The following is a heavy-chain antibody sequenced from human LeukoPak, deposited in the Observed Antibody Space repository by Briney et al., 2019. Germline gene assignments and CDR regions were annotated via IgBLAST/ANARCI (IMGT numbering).Heavy chain of an antibody. CDR2: IYTSGST. D-gene: IGHD3-22*01. Sequence: SETLSLTCTDSGGSISSYYWSWIRQPAGKGLEWIGRIYTSGSTNYNPSLKSRVTMSVDTSKNQFSLKLSSVTAADTAVYYCARTQYYYDSSGYQFDYWGQGTLVTVSS. V-gene: IGHV4-4*07. J-gene: IGHJ4*02. CDR3: ARTQYYYDSSGYQFDY. CDR1: GGSISSYY.